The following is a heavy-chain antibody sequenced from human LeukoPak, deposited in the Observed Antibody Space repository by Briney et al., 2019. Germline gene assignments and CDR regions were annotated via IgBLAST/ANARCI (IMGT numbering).Heavy chain of an antibody. CDR3: ARNTARANY. CDR2: INHSGST. D-gene: IGHD5-18*01. V-gene: IGHV4-34*01. CDR1: GGSFSGYY. Sequence: PSETLSLTCAVYGGSFSGYYWSWIRQPPGKGLEWIGEINHSGSTNYNPSLKSRVTISVDTSKNQFSLKLSSVTAADTGVYYCARNTARANYWGQGTLVTVSS. J-gene: IGHJ4*02.